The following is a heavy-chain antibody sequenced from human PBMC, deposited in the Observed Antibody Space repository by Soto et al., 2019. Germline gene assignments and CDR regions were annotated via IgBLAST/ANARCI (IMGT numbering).Heavy chain of an antibody. CDR2: ISTYNGNT. CDR1: GYTFTTYG. Sequence: ASVKVSCKASGYTFTTYGISWVRQAPGQGLEWMGWISTYNGNTQFAQKFQGRVTMTTDTSTSTAYMELRSLTSDDTAVYYCAGGIGHYYGSGSYYVMDYWGQGTLVTVS. V-gene: IGHV1-18*01. CDR3: AGGIGHYYGSGSYYVMDY. D-gene: IGHD3-10*01. J-gene: IGHJ4*02.